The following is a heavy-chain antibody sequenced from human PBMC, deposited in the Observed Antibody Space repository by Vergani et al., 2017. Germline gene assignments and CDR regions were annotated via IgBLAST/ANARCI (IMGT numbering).Heavy chain of an antibody. V-gene: IGHV3-7*01. CDR3: ARNSLWFGELFIDY. CDR1: GFTFSSYW. CDR2: IKQDGSEK. Sequence: EVQLVESGGGLVQPGGSLRLSCAASGFTFSSYWMSWVRQAPGKGLEWVANIKQDGSEKYYVDSVKGRFTISRDNAKNSLYLQMNSLRAEDTAVYYCARNSLWFGELFIDYWGQGTLVTVSS. J-gene: IGHJ4*02. D-gene: IGHD3-10*01.